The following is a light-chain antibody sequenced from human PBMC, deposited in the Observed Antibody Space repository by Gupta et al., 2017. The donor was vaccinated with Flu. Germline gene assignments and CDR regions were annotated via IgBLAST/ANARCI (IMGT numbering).Light chain of an antibody. J-gene: IGLJ2*01. CDR2: QDS. CDR3: QAWDSSTGV. CDR1: KLGDKY. Sequence: SYELPQPPSVSVSPGQTASITCSGDKLGDKYACWYQQKPGQSPVLVIYQDSKRPSGIPERVSGSNSGNTATLTISGTQARDEADYYCQAWDSSTGVFGGGTKLTVL. V-gene: IGLV3-1*01.